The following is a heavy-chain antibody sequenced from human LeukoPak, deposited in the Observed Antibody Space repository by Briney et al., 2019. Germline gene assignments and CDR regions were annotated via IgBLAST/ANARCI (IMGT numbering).Heavy chain of an antibody. CDR1: GGTFSSYA. D-gene: IGHD3-22*01. CDR2: IIPIFGTA. V-gene: IGHV1-69*13. Sequence: ASVKVSCKASGGTFSSYAISWVRQAPGQGLEWMGGIIPIFGTANYAQKFQGRVTITADESTSTAYMELSSLRSEDTAVYYCAAAGPFYDSSGYYWGQGTLVTVSS. CDR3: AAAGPFYDSSGYY. J-gene: IGHJ4*02.